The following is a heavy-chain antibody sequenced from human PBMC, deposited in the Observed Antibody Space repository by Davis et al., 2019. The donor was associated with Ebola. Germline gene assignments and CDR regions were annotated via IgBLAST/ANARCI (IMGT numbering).Heavy chain of an antibody. D-gene: IGHD1-26*01. CDR2: IYNSGST. CDR1: GGSISSYY. Sequence: SETLSLTCTVSGGSISSYYWSWIRQPPGKGLEWIGYIYNSGSTNYNPSLKSRVTISVDTSKNQFSLRLSSVTAADTAVYYCARGMPYSGSYHDYWGQGTLVTVSS. V-gene: IGHV4-59*08. CDR3: ARGMPYSGSYHDY. J-gene: IGHJ4*02.